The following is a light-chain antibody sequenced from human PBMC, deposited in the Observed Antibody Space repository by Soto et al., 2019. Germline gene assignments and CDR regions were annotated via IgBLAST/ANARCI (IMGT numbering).Light chain of an antibody. V-gene: IGKV3-20*01. CDR1: QSVSSSY. CDR2: GAS. Sequence: EIVLTQSPGTLSLSPGERGTLSCRASQSVSSSYLAWFQQKPGQAPRLLIYGASSRATGIPDGFSGSGSGTDFTLTISRLEPEDFAVYYCQQYSNLPITFGHGTRLEIK. CDR3: QQYSNLPIT. J-gene: IGKJ5*01.